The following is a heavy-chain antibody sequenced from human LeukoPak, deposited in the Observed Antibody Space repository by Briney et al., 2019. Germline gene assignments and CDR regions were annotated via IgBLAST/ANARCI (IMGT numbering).Heavy chain of an antibody. J-gene: IGHJ4*02. D-gene: IGHD3-10*01. Sequence: ASVKVSCKASGYTFSSYGSSWVRQAPGQGLEWMGWISAYNGNTNYAQKFQGRVTMTTDTSTSTAYMELRSLRSDDTAVYYCARLGRITMRSYYFDYWGQGTLVTVSS. V-gene: IGHV1-18*01. CDR3: ARLGRITMRSYYFDY. CDR1: GYTFSSYG. CDR2: ISAYNGNT.